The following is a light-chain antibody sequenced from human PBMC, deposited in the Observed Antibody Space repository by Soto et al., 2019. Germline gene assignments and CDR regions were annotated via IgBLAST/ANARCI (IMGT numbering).Light chain of an antibody. V-gene: IGLV2-14*01. CDR2: DVS. CDR3: SSYTSSSTARYV. J-gene: IGLJ1*01. Sequence: QSVLTQPASVSGSPGQSITISCTGTSSDVGGYNYVSWYQQHPGKAPKLMSYDVSNRPSGVSNRFSGSKSGNTASLTISGLQAEDEADYYCSSYTSSSTARYVFGTGTKLTVL. CDR1: SSDVGGYNY.